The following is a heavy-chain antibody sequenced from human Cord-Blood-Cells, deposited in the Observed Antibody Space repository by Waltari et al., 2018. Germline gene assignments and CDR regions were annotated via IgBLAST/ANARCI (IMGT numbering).Heavy chain of an antibody. Sequence: QVQLVQSGAEVKKPGSSVKVSCKASGGTFRSYAISWVRQAPGQGLEWMGRIIPILGIANYAQKFQGRVTITADKSTSTAYMELSSLRSEDTAVYYCARGGSSSDAFDIWGQGTMVTVSS. CDR3: ARGGSSSDAFDI. J-gene: IGHJ3*02. D-gene: IGHD6-6*01. CDR1: GGTFRSYA. V-gene: IGHV1-69*09. CDR2: IIPILGIA.